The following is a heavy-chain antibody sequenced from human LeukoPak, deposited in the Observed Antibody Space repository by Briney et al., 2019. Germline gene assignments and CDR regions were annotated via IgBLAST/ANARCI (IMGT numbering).Heavy chain of an antibody. J-gene: IGHJ5*02. V-gene: IGHV1-2*02. CDR1: GYTFTGYY. Sequence: ASVKVSCKASGYTFTGYYMHWVRQAPGQGLEWMGWINPNSGGTNYAQKFQGRVTMTRDTSISTAYMELRSLRSDDTAVYYCARDYSSSANWFDPWGQGTLVTVSS. D-gene: IGHD6-6*01. CDR3: ARDYSSSANWFDP. CDR2: INPNSGGT.